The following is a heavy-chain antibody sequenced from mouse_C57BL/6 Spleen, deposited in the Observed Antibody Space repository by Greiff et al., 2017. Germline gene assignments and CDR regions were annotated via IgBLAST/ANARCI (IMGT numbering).Heavy chain of an antibody. CDR1: GYTFTGYW. Sequence: VQLKQSGAELMKPGASVKLSCKATGYTFTGYWIEWVKQRPGHGLEWIGEILPGSGSTNYNEKFKGKATFTADTSSNTAYMQLSSLTTEDSAIYYCARSDHYYGSSYWFAYWGQGTLVTVSA. D-gene: IGHD1-1*01. V-gene: IGHV1-9*01. J-gene: IGHJ3*01. CDR3: ARSDHYYGSSYWFAY. CDR2: ILPGSGST.